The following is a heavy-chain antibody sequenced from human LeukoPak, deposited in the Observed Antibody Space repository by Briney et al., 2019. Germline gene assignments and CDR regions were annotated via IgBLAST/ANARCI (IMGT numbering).Heavy chain of an antibody. CDR3: ARDGTYSSSLGGFFDY. CDR2: IYYSGST. D-gene: IGHD6-13*01. J-gene: IGHJ4*02. Sequence: SETLSLTCTVSGGSISSCYWSWIRQPPGKGLEWIGYIYYSGSTNYNPSLKSRVTISVDTSKNQFSLKLSSVTAADTAVYYCARDGTYSSSLGGFFDYWGQGTLVTVSS. V-gene: IGHV4-59*01. CDR1: GGSISSCY.